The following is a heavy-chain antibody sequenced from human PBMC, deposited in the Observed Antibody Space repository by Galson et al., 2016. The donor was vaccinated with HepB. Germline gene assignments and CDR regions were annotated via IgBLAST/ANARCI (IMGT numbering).Heavy chain of an antibody. Sequence: SLRLSCAASGFTFSSYVMRWVRQAAGLGLEWVSSVHYDGDTTSYSDSVKGRFTIFRDQSKNTVYLQMNSLRVEDTAVYYCAKTHGDYHIGQWDYWGQGTLVSVSS. CDR3: AKTHGDYHIGQWDY. D-gene: IGHD4-17*01. J-gene: IGHJ4*02. CDR2: VHYDGDTT. CDR1: GFTFSSYV. V-gene: IGHV3-23*01.